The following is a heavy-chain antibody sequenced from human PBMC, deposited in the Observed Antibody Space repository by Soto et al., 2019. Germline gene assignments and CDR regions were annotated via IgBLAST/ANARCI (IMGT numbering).Heavy chain of an antibody. CDR1: GGTFSTYA. V-gene: IGHV1-69*01. CDR3: ARVRVVGATRLYYHYGLDV. Sequence: QVQLMQSGAEVKKPGSSVKVSCKASGGTFSTYAISWVRQAPGQGLEWMGGVIPIFGTSTYAQNFQGRVTITADESTSTAYMELSRLRSEDTAVYYCARVRVVGATRLYYHYGLDVWGQGTTVTVSS. J-gene: IGHJ6*02. CDR2: VIPIFGTS. D-gene: IGHD1-26*01.